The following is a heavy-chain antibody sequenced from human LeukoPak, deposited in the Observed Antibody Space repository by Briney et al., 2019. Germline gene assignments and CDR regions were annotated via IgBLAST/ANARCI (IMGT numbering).Heavy chain of an antibody. CDR1: GGSISGYY. V-gene: IGHV4-4*07. CDR2: IYNSESI. J-gene: IGHJ5*02. CDR3: ARDRSSSYTRDWFDP. Sequence: SETLSLXCTVSGGSISGYYWSWIRQTAGKGLEWIGRIYNSESINYNPSLKSRVTMSIDTSKNQFSLKLNSVTAADTAVYYCARDRSSSYTRDWFDPWGQGVLVTVSS. D-gene: IGHD6-13*01.